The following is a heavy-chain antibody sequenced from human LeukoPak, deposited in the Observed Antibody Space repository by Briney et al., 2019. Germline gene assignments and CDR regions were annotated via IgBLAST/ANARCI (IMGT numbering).Heavy chain of an antibody. Sequence: PGGSLRLSCVASGFTFDAYTMHWVRHAPGKGLEWVSDLCWNGDNIAYADSVKGLFTISRDNAKNSLYQQMNSLRPEDTALYCCAKDGSSHSNMLTAYDYWGQGTLVTVSS. V-gene: IGHV3-9*01. CDR2: LCWNGDNI. J-gene: IGHJ4*02. D-gene: IGHD3-16*01. CDR1: GFTFDAYT. CDR3: AKDGSSHSNMLTAYDY.